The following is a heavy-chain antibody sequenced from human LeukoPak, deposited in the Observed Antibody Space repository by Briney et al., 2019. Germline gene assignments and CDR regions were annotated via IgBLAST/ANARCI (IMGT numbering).Heavy chain of an antibody. CDR2: IRSKAYGGTT. V-gene: IGHV3-49*04. J-gene: IGHJ4*02. CDR1: GFTFGDYA. CDR3: TRGYSYDPFDY. Sequence: GGSLRLSCTASGFTFGDYAMSWVRQAPGKGLEWVGFIRSKAYGGTTEYAASVKGGFTISRDDSKSIAYLQMNSLKTEDTAVYYCTRGYSYDPFDYWVQGTLVTVSS. D-gene: IGHD5-18*01.